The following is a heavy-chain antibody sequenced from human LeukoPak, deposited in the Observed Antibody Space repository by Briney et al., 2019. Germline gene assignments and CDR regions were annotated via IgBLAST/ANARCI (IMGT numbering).Heavy chain of an antibody. CDR2: VSGSGGST. CDR3: AKDLYYYDSSGYYKPSAFDI. Sequence: GGSLRLSCAASGFTFSSYAMSWVRQAPGKGLEWVSAVSGSGGSTYYADSVKGRFTISRDNSKNTLYLQMNSLRAEDTAVYYCAKDLYYYDSSGYYKPSAFDIWGQGTMVTVSS. J-gene: IGHJ3*02. CDR1: GFTFSSYA. V-gene: IGHV3-23*01. D-gene: IGHD3-22*01.